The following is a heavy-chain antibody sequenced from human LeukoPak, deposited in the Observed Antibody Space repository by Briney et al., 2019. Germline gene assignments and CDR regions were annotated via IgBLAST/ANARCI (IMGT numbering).Heavy chain of an antibody. J-gene: IGHJ4*02. CDR1: GGTCSSYA. Sequence: ASVKVSCKASGGTCSSYAISWVRQAPGQGLEWMGWISAYNGNTSYAQKLQGRGTMTTDTSTSTAYMELRSLRSDDTAVYYCARSLGVVVPVELDYWGQGTLVTVSS. D-gene: IGHD2-15*01. V-gene: IGHV1-18*01. CDR2: ISAYNGNT. CDR3: ARSLGVVVPVELDY.